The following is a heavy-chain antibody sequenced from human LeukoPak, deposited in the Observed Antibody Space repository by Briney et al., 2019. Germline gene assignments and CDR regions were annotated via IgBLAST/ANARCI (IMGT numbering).Heavy chain of an antibody. CDR3: ARWYSSSWYDYYYYMDV. CDR2: ISAYNGNT. D-gene: IGHD6-13*01. CDR1: GYTFTSYG. V-gene: IGHV1-18*01. Sequence: PGASVKVSCKASGYTFTSYGISWVRQAPGQGLEWMGWISAYNGNTNYAQKLQGRVTMTTDTSTSTAYMELRSLRSDDTAVYYCARWYSSSWYDYYYYMDVWGEGTTVTISS. J-gene: IGHJ6*03.